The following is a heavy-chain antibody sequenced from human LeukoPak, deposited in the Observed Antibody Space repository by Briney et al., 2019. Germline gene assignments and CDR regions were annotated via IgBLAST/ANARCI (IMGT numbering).Heavy chain of an antibody. CDR3: ARGPKYSSGWYYFDY. D-gene: IGHD6-19*01. Sequence: GASVKVSCKASGYTFTGYYMHWVRQAPGQGLEWMGWINPNSGGTNYAQKFQGRVTMTRDTSISTAYMELSRLRSDDTAVYYCARGPKYSSGWYYFDYWGQGTLVTVSS. CDR2: INPNSGGT. V-gene: IGHV1-2*02. J-gene: IGHJ4*02. CDR1: GYTFTGYY.